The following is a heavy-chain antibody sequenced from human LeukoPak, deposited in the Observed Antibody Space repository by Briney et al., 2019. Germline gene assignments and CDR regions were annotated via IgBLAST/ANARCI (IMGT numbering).Heavy chain of an antibody. CDR2: ICYSGST. CDR1: GGSISSYY. Sequence: PSETLSLTCTVAGGSISSYYWSWIRQPPGKGLEWIGYICYSGSTNYNPSLKSRVTISVDTSKNQFSLKLSSVTAADTAVYYCARRGLAYFDYWGQGTLVTVSS. D-gene: IGHD2-15*01. J-gene: IGHJ4*02. CDR3: ARRGLAYFDY. V-gene: IGHV4-59*08.